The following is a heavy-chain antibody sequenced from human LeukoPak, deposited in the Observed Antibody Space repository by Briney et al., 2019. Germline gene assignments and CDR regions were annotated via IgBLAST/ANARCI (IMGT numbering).Heavy chain of an antibody. CDR1: GGSISSSSYY. CDR2: IYYSGST. Sequence: PSETLSLTCTVSGGSISSSSYYWGWIRQPPGKGLEWIGSIYYSGSTYYNLSLKSRVTISVDTSKNQFSLKLSSVTAADTAVYYRAICSSTSCTRGYYYYYYMDVWGKGTTVTVSS. V-gene: IGHV4-39*01. CDR3: AICSSTSCTRGYYYYYYMDV. D-gene: IGHD2-2*01. J-gene: IGHJ6*03.